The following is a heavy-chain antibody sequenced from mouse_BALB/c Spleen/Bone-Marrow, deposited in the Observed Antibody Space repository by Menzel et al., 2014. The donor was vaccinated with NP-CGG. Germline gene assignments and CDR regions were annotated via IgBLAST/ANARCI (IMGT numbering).Heavy chain of an antibody. CDR2: IRNKANGYTT. D-gene: IGHD2-4*01. Sequence: EVQLVESGGGLVQPGGSLRLSCATSGFTFTDYYMSWVRQPPGKALEWLGFIRNKANGYTTEYSASVEGRFTISRDNSQSILYLQMNTLRAEDSATYYCAREIINDYHWYFDVWGAGTTVTVSS. CDR1: GFTFTDYY. J-gene: IGHJ1*01. V-gene: IGHV7-3*02. CDR3: AREIINDYHWYFDV.